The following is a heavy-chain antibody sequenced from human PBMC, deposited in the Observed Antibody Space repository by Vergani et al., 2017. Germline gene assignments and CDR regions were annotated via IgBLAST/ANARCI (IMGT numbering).Heavy chain of an antibody. V-gene: IGHV4-61*02. CDR3: GRVADFYGLGSRLLDL. CDR2: IYTSGST. Sequence: QVNLQESGPGLVKPSQTLSLTCTVSGGSISSGSYYWSWIRQPAGKGLEWIGRIYTSGSTNYNPSLKSRVTMSVDTSKNQFSLKLSSVTAADTAVYYCGRVADFYGLGSRLLDLWGQGILVTVSS. D-gene: IGHD3-10*01. J-gene: IGHJ5*02. CDR1: GGSISSGSYY.